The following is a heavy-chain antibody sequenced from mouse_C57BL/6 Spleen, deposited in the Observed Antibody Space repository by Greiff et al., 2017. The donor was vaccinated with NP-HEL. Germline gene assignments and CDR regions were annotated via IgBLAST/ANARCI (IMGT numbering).Heavy chain of an antibody. Sequence: EVKLMESGGGLVQSGRSLRLSCATSGFTFSDFYMEWVRQAPGKGLEWIAASRNKANDYTTEYSASVKGRFIVSRDTSQSILYLQMNALRAEDTAIYYCARDYEDAMDYWGQGTSVTVSS. CDR1: GFTFSDFY. J-gene: IGHJ4*01. CDR2: SRNKANDYTT. V-gene: IGHV7-1*01. CDR3: ARDYEDAMDY. D-gene: IGHD2-12*01.